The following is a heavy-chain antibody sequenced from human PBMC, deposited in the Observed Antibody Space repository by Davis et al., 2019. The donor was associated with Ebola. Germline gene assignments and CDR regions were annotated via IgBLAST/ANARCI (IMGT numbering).Heavy chain of an antibody. CDR3: ARGAGIVGTTLARDDY. J-gene: IGHJ4*02. D-gene: IGHD1-26*01. V-gene: IGHV4-34*01. CDR1: GGSISSYY. Sequence: PSETLSLTCTVSGGSISSYYWSWIRQPPGKGLEWIGEINHSGSTNYNPSLKSRVTISVDTSKNQFSLKLSSVTAADTAVYYCARGAGIVGTTLARDDYWGQGTLVTVSS. CDR2: INHSGST.